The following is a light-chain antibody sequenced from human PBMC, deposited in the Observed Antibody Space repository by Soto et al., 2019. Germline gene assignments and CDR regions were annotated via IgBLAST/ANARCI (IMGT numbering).Light chain of an antibody. CDR3: QQYGRSPYT. CDR1: QSFSSSY. CDR2: GAS. V-gene: IGKV3-20*01. J-gene: IGKJ2*01. Sequence: EIVLTQSPGTLSLSPGERATLSCRASQSFSSSYLAWNQQKPGQAPRLLIYGASSRATGIPDRFSGSGSGTDFTLTISRLEPEDFAVYYCQQYGRSPYTFGQGTKLEIK.